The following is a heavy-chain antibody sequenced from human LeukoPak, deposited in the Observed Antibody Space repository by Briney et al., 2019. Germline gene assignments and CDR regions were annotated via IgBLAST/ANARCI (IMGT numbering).Heavy chain of an antibody. V-gene: IGHV4-61*02. CDR3: ARTLRYCSGGSCYSNFDY. J-gene: IGHJ4*02. Sequence: PSETLSLTCTVSGGSISSGSYYWSWIRQPAGKGLEWIGRIYTSGSTNYNPSLKSRVTISVDTSKNQFSLKLSSVTAADTAVYYCARTLRYCSGGSCYSNFDYWGQGTLVTVSS. D-gene: IGHD2-15*01. CDR2: IYTSGST. CDR1: GGSISSGSYY.